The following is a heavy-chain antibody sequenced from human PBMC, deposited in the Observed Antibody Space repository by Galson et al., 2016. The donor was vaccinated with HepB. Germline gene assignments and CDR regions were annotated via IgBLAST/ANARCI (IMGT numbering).Heavy chain of an antibody. D-gene: IGHD3-10*01. V-gene: IGHV3-23*01. Sequence: SLRLSCAASGFILSSYAMTWVRQAPGKGPEWVSNFGDGGDIYYADSVQGRFTLSRDNAKNSLYLQMNSLRAEDTAVYYCARRRGSGSHDYWGQGTLVTVSS. J-gene: IGHJ4*02. CDR2: FGDGGDI. CDR1: GFILSSYA. CDR3: ARRRGSGSHDY.